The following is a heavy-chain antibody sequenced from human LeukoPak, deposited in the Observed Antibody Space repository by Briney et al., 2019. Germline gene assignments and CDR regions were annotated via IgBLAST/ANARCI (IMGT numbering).Heavy chain of an antibody. V-gene: IGHV4-61*05. D-gene: IGHD2-15*01. J-gene: IGHJ2*01. CDR1: GGSISSSSYY. CDR2: LYYSGSS. Sequence: SETLSLTCTVSGGSISSSSYYWGWIRQPPGKGLEWIACLYYSGSSHYNPSLRSRVAISGDTSKNQFSLKLTSVTTADTAVYYCARTIRQGWFDLWGRGTLVTVSS. CDR3: ARTIRQGWFDL.